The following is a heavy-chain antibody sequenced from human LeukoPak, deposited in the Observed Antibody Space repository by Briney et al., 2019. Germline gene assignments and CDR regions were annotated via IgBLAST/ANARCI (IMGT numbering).Heavy chain of an antibody. D-gene: IGHD3-22*01. CDR1: GFTFSSYA. CDR2: ISYDGSNK. V-gene: IGHV3-30-3*01. J-gene: IGHJ5*02. CDR3: ARDYYDSSGYYHWFDP. Sequence: GGSLRLSCAASGFTFSSYAMHWVRQAPGRGLERVAVISYDGSNKYYADSVEGRFTISRDNSKNTLYLQMNSLRAEDTAVYYCARDYYDSSGYYHWFDPWGQGTLVTVSS.